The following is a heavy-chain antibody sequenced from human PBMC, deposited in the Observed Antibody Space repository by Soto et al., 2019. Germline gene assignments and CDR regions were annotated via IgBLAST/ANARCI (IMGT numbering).Heavy chain of an antibody. Sequence: EVQLVESGGGLVQPGGSLKLSCAASGFTFSGSAMHWVRQASGKGLEWVGRIRSKANSYATAYAASVQGRFTISRDELKNTAYLQMNSLKTEDTGVYDCTRVNYDSVGYYYYMDVWGKGTTVTVSS. V-gene: IGHV3-73*01. CDR2: IRSKANSYAT. D-gene: IGHD3-3*01. J-gene: IGHJ6*03. CDR3: TRVNYDSVGYYYYMDV. CDR1: GFTFSGSA.